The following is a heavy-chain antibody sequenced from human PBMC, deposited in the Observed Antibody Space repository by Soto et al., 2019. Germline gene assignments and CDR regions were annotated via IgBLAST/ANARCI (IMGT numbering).Heavy chain of an antibody. CDR2: INAGNGNT. V-gene: IGHV1-3*01. D-gene: IGHD4-17*01. J-gene: IGHJ4*02. Sequence: ASVKVSCKASGYTFTSYAMHWVRQAPGQRLEWMGWINAGNGNTNYAQKLQGRVTMTTDTSTSTAYMELRSLRSDDTAVYYCARDWGQDYGGNRADYWGQGTLVTVSS. CDR1: GYTFTSYA. CDR3: ARDWGQDYGGNRADY.